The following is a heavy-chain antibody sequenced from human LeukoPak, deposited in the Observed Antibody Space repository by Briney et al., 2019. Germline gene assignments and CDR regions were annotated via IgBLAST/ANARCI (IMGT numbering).Heavy chain of an antibody. CDR3: ARVEMATIAPDY. CDR2: ISSSGSTI. D-gene: IGHD5-24*01. V-gene: IGHV3-48*03. J-gene: IGHJ4*02. Sequence: GGSLRLSCAASGFTFSSYEMNWVRQAPGKGLEWVSYISSSGSTIYYADSVKGRFTISRDNAKNSLYLQMNSLRAEDTAVYYCARVEMATIAPDYWGQGTLVTVSS. CDR1: GFTFSSYE.